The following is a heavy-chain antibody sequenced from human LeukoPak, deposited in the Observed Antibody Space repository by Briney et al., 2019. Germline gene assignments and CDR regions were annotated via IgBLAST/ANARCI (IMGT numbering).Heavy chain of an antibody. CDR3: TSDSSGQPGDIDV. D-gene: IGHD6-19*01. CDR1: GYTFTSYG. CDR2: ISAYNGNT. Sequence: ASVKVSCTAAGYTFTSYGISWVRQAAGQGLEWMGWISAYNGNTNYAQKLQGRVTMTTDTSTSTAYMELRRLRSDDTAGYYCTSDSSGQPGDIDVWGKGTTVTVSS. J-gene: IGHJ6*03. V-gene: IGHV1-18*01.